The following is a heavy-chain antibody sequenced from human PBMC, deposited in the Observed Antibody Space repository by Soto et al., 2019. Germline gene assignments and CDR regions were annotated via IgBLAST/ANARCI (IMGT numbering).Heavy chain of an antibody. CDR3: ARGRMRTVTRHFKETHYYDLYSFMDV. J-gene: IGHJ6*03. Sequence: SETLSLTCTLSGGSLGGSFWSWIRQTPGKGLEWIGYIYNRGNTKYNPSLQSRVSLSLDTFQSQFSLSLGSATAADTAIYYCARGRMRTVTRHFKETHYYDLYSFMDVWGKGTTVTVSS. CDR2: IYNRGNT. D-gene: IGHD4-17*01. CDR1: GGSLGGSF. V-gene: IGHV4-59*01.